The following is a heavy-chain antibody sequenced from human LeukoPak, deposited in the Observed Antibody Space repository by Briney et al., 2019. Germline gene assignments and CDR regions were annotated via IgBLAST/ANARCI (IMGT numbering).Heavy chain of an antibody. V-gene: IGHV4-59*01. D-gene: IGHD5-18*01. CDR3: ARDGRYSYGLGAFDI. J-gene: IGHJ3*02. CDR1: GGFISSYY. CDR2: IYYSGST. Sequence: SETLSLTCTVSGGFISSYYWRWIRQPPGRGLEWIGYIYYSGSTNYNPSLKSRVTISIDTSKNQFSLKLSSLTAADTAVYYCARDGRYSYGLGAFDIWGQGTMVTVSS.